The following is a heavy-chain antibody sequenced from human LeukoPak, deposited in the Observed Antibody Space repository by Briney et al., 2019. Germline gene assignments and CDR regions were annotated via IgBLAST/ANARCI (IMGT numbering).Heavy chain of an antibody. CDR2: IGSSGSTI. V-gene: IGHV3-48*03. Sequence: PGGSLGLSCAASGFTFSSYEMNWVRQAPGKGLEWVSHIGSSGSTIYYADSVKGRFTISRDNAKNSLYLQMNSLRAEDTAVYYCARLTVLDYWGQGTLVTVSS. CDR3: ARLTVLDY. CDR1: GFTFSSYE. J-gene: IGHJ4*02. D-gene: IGHD1-20*01.